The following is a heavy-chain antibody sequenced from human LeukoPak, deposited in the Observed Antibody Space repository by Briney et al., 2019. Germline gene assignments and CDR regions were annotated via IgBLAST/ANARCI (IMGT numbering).Heavy chain of an antibody. CDR2: IDPNSGGT. V-gene: IGHV1-2*02. Sequence: ASVNVSCEASGYTFTVYYIHWVRQAPGQGLEWMGWIDPNSGGTNYAQKFQGRVTMTRDTSISTVYMELNKLRSDDTAVYFCARDLTGTTNHWGQGTLVAVSS. D-gene: IGHD1-20*01. CDR1: GYTFTVYY. CDR3: ARDLTGTTNH. J-gene: IGHJ5*02.